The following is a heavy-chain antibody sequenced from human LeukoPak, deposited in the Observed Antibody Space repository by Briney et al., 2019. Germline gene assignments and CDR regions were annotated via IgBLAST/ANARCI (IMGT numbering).Heavy chain of an antibody. Sequence: GGSLRLSCAASGFTFSDHYMNWVRQAPGKGLEWVGGTRDKANSYTTEYAASVKGRFTISRDASKTSLYLQMSSLKTEDTAVYYCARGDGYDRRSFDYWGQGTLVTVSS. CDR3: ARGDGYDRRSFDY. D-gene: IGHD5-12*01. V-gene: IGHV3-72*01. CDR2: TRDKANSYTT. CDR1: GFTFSDHY. J-gene: IGHJ4*02.